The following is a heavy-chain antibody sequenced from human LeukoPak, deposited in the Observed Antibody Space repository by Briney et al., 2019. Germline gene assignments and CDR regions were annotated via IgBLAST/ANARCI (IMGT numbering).Heavy chain of an antibody. CDR3: ARDPLRNGYDWHYYYGMDV. D-gene: IGHD5-24*01. CDR2: IGAYNGNT. Sequence: GASVKVSFKASGYTFTSYGISWVRQAPGQGLEWMGWIGAYNGNTNYAQKLQGRVTMTTDTSTSTAYMELRSLRSDDTAVYYCARDPLRNGYDWHYYYGMDVWGQGTTVTVSS. J-gene: IGHJ6*02. V-gene: IGHV1-18*01. CDR1: GYTFTSYG.